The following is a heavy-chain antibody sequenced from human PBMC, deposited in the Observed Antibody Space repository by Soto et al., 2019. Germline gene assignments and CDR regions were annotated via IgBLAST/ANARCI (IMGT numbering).Heavy chain of an antibody. CDR2: LSGSSSPI. D-gene: IGHD1-7*01. Sequence: GGSLRLSCAASGFTFSSYAMHWVRQAPGKGLEWVSYLSGSSSPIHYADSVKGRFTISRDNAKNSLFLQMNSLRDEDTAVYYCARGPNYNGYFDYWGQGTLVTVSS. CDR1: GFTFSSYA. J-gene: IGHJ4*02. V-gene: IGHV3-48*02. CDR3: ARGPNYNGYFDY.